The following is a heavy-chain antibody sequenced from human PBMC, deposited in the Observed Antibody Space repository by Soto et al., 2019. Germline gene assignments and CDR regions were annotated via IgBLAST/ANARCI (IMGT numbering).Heavy chain of an antibody. CDR2: IYFSGSA. CDR3: ARQYSGYGDY. Sequence: SETLSLTCTVSGGSITSYYWSWIRQPPGKGLEWIGYIYFSGSANYNPSLKSRVTISVDTSKNQFSLKLSSVTAADTAVYYCARQYSGYGDYWGQGTLVTVSS. V-gene: IGHV4-59*08. D-gene: IGHD5-12*01. CDR1: GGSITSYY. J-gene: IGHJ4*02.